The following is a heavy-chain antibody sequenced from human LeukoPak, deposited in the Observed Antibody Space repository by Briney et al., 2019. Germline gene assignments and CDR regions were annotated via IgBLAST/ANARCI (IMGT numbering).Heavy chain of an antibody. CDR1: GFTFGSYS. CDR3: ARDSSWSFDY. CDR2: IISTANEI. J-gene: IGHJ4*02. V-gene: IGHV3-48*01. D-gene: IGHD3-10*01. Sequence: GGSLRLSCAASGFTFGSYSMNWLRQAPGKGLEWISYIISTANEIYYADSVKGRFTISRDNAKNSVYLQMNSLRAEDTAVYYCARDSSWSFDYWGQGTLVTVSS.